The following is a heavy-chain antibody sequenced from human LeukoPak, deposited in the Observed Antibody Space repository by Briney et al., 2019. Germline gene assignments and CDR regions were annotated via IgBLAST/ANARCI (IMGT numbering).Heavy chain of an antibody. V-gene: IGHV3-7*01. Sequence: SGESLRLSCAASGFTFSSHWMSWDRQAPGKGLEWVANIKQDGSEKYYVVSVKGRCTICRDNAKNSLYLQMNSLRAEDTAVYYCARDGVLRYFDWLLPDFDYWGQGTLVAVSS. CDR2: IKQDGSEK. D-gene: IGHD3-9*01. J-gene: IGHJ4*02. CDR1: GFTFSSHW. CDR3: ARDGVLRYFDWLLPDFDY.